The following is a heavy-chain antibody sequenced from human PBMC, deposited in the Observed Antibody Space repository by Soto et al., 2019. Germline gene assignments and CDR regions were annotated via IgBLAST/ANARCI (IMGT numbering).Heavy chain of an antibody. V-gene: IGHV3-33*03. CDR2: ISFDGSGI. J-gene: IGHJ4*02. D-gene: IGHD2-2*01. CDR1: GFTFNRHG. CDR3: AKMTRAYTSSLDY. Sequence: QVQLTESGGGVVQPGKSLRLSCEASGFTFNRHGMHWVRQAPGKGLEWLAVISFDGSGIYYADSVKGRTTISRDNSEKTFNLNMSTLRHEDTATYFCAKMTRAYTSSLDYWGQGTLVTVSS.